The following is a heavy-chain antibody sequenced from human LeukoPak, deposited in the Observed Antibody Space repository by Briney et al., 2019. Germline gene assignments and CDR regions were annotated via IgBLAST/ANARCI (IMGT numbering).Heavy chain of an antibody. CDR2: ISGSGGST. CDR3: AKDSSCSGGSCYLNWFDP. J-gene: IGHJ5*02. V-gene: IGHV3-23*01. CDR1: GFTFSSYA. D-gene: IGHD2-15*01. Sequence: PGVSLRLSCAASGFTFSSYAMSWVRQAPGKGLEWVSAISGSGGSTYYADSVKRRFTISRDNSKNTLYLQMNSLRAEDTAVYYCAKDSSCSGGSCYLNWFDPWGQGTLVTVSS.